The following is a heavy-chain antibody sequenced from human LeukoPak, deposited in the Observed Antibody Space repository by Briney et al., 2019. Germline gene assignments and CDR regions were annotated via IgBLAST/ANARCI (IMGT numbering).Heavy chain of an antibody. Sequence: GGSLRLSCAASEFTFSTYWMHWVRQAPGKGLVWVTNISPNGETTYYADSVKGRFTISRDNSKNTLYLQMNSLRAEDTAVYYCAKESEVGYDFWSGLYYFDYWGRGTLVTVPS. J-gene: IGHJ4*02. CDR1: EFTFSTYW. CDR3: AKESEVGYDFWSGLYYFDY. D-gene: IGHD3-3*01. CDR2: ISPNGETT. V-gene: IGHV3-23*01.